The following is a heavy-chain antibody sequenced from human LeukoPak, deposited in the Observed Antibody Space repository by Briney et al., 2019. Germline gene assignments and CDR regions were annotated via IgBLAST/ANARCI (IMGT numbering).Heavy chain of an antibody. D-gene: IGHD2-2*02. CDR2: ISGSGGST. J-gene: IGHJ5*02. CDR3: AKDPRYCSSTSCYTA. V-gene: IGHV3-23*01. Sequence: GGSLRLSCAASGFTFSSYAMSWVRQAPGKGLEWVSAISGSGGSTYYADSVKGRFTISRDNSKNTLYLQMNSLRAEDTAVYYCAKDPRYCSSTSCYTAWGQGTLATVSS. CDR1: GFTFSSYA.